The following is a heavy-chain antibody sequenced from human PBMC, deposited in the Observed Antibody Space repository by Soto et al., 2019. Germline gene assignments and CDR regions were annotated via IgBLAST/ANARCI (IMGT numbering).Heavy chain of an antibody. CDR2: INAWNGNT. CDR1: GYTFTSYA. J-gene: IGHJ6*02. D-gene: IGHD2-2*02. V-gene: IGHV1-3*01. CDR3: ARALVPAAIRSYYYYYGMDV. Sequence: GASVKVSGKASGYTFTSYAMHWVRQAPGQMLEWMGWINAWNGNTKYSQKFQGRVTITRDTSASTAYMELSSLRSEDTAVYYCARALVPAAIRSYYYYYGMDVWGQGTTVTVSS.